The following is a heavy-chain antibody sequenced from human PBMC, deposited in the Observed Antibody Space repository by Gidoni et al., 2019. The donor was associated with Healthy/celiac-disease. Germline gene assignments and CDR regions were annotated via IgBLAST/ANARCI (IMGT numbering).Heavy chain of an antibody. Sequence: EVQLVESGGGLVKPGGSLSLSCPASGFTFSSYRMTWVRQAPGKGLEWVSSISSSSSYIYYADSVKGRFTISRDNAKNSLYLQMNSLRAEDTAVYYCARTPDFVVVPAACDYWGQGTLVTVSS. CDR2: ISSSSSYI. CDR3: ARTPDFVVVPAACDY. V-gene: IGHV3-21*01. CDR1: GFTFSSYR. J-gene: IGHJ4*02. D-gene: IGHD2-2*01.